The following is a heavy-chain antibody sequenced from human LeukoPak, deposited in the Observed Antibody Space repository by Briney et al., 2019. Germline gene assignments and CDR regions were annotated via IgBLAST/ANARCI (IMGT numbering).Heavy chain of an antibody. J-gene: IGHJ5*02. CDR2: ITATSLHI. V-gene: IGHV3-21*01. CDR3: ARAYSSGWYEGWFDP. CDR1: GVTFSGYS. Sequence: GGSLRLSCAASGVTFSGYSMNWVRQAPGKGLEWVSAITATSLHIYYADSVKGRFTISRDNAKNSLYLQMNSLRAEDTAVYYCARAYSSGWYEGWFDPWGQGTLVTVSS. D-gene: IGHD6-19*01.